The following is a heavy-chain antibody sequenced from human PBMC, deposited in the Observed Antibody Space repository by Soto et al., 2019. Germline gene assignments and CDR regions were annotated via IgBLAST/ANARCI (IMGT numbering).Heavy chain of an antibody. Sequence: QVQLQESGPGLVKASQTLSLTCTVSGDSISSGDYYWSWIRQHPGRGLEWIGYIYYSGGTNYNPSLKRRVSMSVDTSKNQFSLQLSTVTAADTAVYYCARETRGQPVGRAFDIWGQGTMVTVSS. CDR2: IYYSGGT. CDR3: ARETRGQPVGRAFDI. J-gene: IGHJ3*02. CDR1: GDSISSGDYY. V-gene: IGHV4-31*03. D-gene: IGHD3-10*01.